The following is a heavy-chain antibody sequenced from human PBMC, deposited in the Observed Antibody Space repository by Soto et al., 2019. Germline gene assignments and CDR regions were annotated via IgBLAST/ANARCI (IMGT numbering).Heavy chain of an antibody. Sequence: ASVKVSCKASGYTSTSYYMHWVRQAPGQGLERMGIINPSGGSTSYAQKFQGRVTMTRDTSTSTVYMELSSLRSEDTAVYYCARRMRLRTAYYFDYWGQGTLGTVSS. CDR3: ARRMRLRTAYYFDY. J-gene: IGHJ4*02. CDR1: GYTSTSYY. V-gene: IGHV1-46*01. CDR2: INPSGGST. D-gene: IGHD2-15*01.